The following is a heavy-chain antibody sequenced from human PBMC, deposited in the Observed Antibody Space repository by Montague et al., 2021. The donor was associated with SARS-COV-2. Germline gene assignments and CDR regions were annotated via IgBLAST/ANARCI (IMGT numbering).Heavy chain of an antibody. CDR2: IYYSGST. CDR3: ARRLTGLEPPFDP. V-gene: IGHV4-39*01. J-gene: IGHJ5*02. CDR1: GGGTQTPTGC. D-gene: IGHD1-1*01. Sequence: SETLSLTCSRQGGGTQTPTGCAHVCTPLPSRGLMPIGAIYYSGSTMYNPSLKSRVTMSVDTSKNQFSLHLNLVTAADTAVYYCARRLTGLEPPFDPWGQGNLVIVSS.